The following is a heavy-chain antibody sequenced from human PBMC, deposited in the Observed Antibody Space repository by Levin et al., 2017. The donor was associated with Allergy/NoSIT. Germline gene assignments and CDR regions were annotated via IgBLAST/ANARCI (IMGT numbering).Heavy chain of an antibody. Sequence: GGSLRLSCAASGFTFSDYSMNWVRQAPGKGLEWVSSISPNSNYIYYADSLKGRFTISRDNAKSSVFLQMNSLRAEDTALYYCARSGSPGYWGQGTLVTVSS. CDR1: GFTFSDYS. V-gene: IGHV3-21*01. D-gene: IGHD3-22*01. CDR2: ISPNSNYI. J-gene: IGHJ4*02. CDR3: ARSGSPGY.